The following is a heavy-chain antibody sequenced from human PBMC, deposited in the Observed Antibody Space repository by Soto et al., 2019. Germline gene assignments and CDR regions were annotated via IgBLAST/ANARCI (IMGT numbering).Heavy chain of an antibody. CDR3: ARAGAALVRGSMGGFDY. V-gene: IGHV4-34*01. CDR2: INHSGTV. D-gene: IGHD3-10*01. CDR1: GGAFNGYY. J-gene: IGHJ4*02. Sequence: QVHLQQWGAGLLKPSETLSLTCAVNGGAFNGYYWTWIRQSPGKGLQWIGEINHSGTVDYNPSLKSRVTFSIDTSKKQFSRTLTSVTAADTAVYYCARAGAALVRGSMGGFDYWGQGTLVTVSS.